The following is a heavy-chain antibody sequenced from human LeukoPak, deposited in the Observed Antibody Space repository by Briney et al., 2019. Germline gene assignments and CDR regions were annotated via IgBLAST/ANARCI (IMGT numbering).Heavy chain of an antibody. D-gene: IGHD2-2*02. CDR3: ARDGVVPAAISVTAPTDNWFDP. CDR1: GYTFTSCG. J-gene: IGHJ5*02. CDR2: ISAYNGNT. V-gene: IGHV1-18*01. Sequence: ASVKVSCKASGYTFTSCGISWVRQAPGQGLEWMGWISAYNGNTNYAQRLQGRVTMTTDTSTSTAYMELRSLRSDDTAVYYCARDGVVPAAISVTAPTDNWFDPWGQGTLVTVSS.